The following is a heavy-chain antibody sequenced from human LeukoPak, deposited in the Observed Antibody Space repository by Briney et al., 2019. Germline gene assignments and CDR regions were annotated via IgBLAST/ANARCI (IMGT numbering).Heavy chain of an antibody. CDR1: GFTFSNFA. J-gene: IGHJ4*02. CDR3: AKDSSAHAY. CDR2: ISGGGATT. Sequence: GGSLRLSCVASGFTFSNFALSWVRQPPGKGLEWVSGISGGGATTYYADSVKGRFTISRDNSKNTLYLQMNSLRAEDTAVYYCAKDSSAHAYWGQGTLVTVSS. V-gene: IGHV3-23*01. D-gene: IGHD6-6*01.